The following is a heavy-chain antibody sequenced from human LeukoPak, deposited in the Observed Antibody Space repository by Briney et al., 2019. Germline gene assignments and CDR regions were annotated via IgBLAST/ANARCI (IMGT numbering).Heavy chain of an antibody. CDR3: ARAVDYYDSSGYSSWFDP. CDR2: MNPNSGNT. V-gene: IGHV1-8*01. CDR1: GYTFTSYD. Sequence: ASVKVSCKASGYTFTSYDINWVRQATGQGLEWMGWMNPNSGNTGYAQKFQGRVTMTRNTSISTAYMGLSSLRSEDTAVYYCARAVDYYDSSGYSSWFDPWGQGTLVTVSS. J-gene: IGHJ5*02. D-gene: IGHD3-22*01.